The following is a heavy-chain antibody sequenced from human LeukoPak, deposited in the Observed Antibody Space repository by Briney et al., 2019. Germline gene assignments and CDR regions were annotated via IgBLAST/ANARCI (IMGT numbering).Heavy chain of an antibody. J-gene: IGHJ4*02. D-gene: IGHD5-18*01. V-gene: IGHV3-48*01. CDR1: GFTFSTYT. CDR3: ARGRDTAMPAY. CDR2: ITSSSDTI. Sequence: GGSLRLSCAASGFTFSTYTMNWVRQAPGKGLEWISYITSSSDTIYYADSVKGRFTISRDNAKNSLYLQMNSLRAEDTAVYYCARGRDTAMPAYWGQGTLVTVSS.